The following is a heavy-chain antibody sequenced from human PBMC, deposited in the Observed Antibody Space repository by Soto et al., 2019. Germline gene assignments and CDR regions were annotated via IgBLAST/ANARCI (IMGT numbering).Heavy chain of an antibody. D-gene: IGHD3-10*01. CDR1: GGSISSYY. CDR3: ARYGSGSSVWFDP. Sequence: QVQLQESGPGLVKPSETLSLTCTVSGGSISSYYWSWIRQPPGKGLEWIGYIYYSGSTNYNPSLKSRVPXSXDXSKNQFSLKLSSVTAADTAVYYCARYGSGSSVWFDPWGQGTLVTVSS. J-gene: IGHJ5*02. V-gene: IGHV4-59*01. CDR2: IYYSGST.